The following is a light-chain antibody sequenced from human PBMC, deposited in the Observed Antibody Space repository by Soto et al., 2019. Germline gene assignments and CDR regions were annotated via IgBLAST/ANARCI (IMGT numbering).Light chain of an antibody. CDR1: QSVSNY. V-gene: IGKV3-11*01. CDR3: QQRSNWPPIT. CDR2: DAS. J-gene: IGKJ5*01. Sequence: EIVLTQSPATLSLSPGERATLSCRASQSVSNYLTWYQQKPGQAPRLLIYDASNRATDIPARFSGSGSGTDFTLTISSLEPEDFAVYYCQQRSNWPPITFGQGTRLETK.